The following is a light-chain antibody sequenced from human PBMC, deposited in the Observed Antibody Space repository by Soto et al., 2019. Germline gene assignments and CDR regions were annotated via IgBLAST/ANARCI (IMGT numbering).Light chain of an antibody. CDR2: EGS. J-gene: IGLJ2*01. CDR1: SNDVGSYNL. V-gene: IGLV2-14*02. Sequence: QSVVTQPASVSGSPGQSITISCTGTSNDVGSYNLVSWYQQHPGKAPKLMIYEGSKRPSGVSHRFSGSKSGNTASLTISGLQAADEADYYCSSYSSGSTLLLFGGGTKLTVL. CDR3: SSYSSGSTLLL.